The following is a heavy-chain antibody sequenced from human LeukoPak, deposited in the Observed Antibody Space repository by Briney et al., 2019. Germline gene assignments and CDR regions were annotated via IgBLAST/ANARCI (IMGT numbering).Heavy chain of an antibody. J-gene: IGHJ4*02. CDR1: GGSFSGYY. CDR3: ARALEDILTGSYYFDY. D-gene: IGHD3-9*01. Sequence: SETLSLTCAVYGGSFSGYYWSWIRQPPGKGLEWIGEINHSGSTNYNPSPKSRVTISVDTSKNQFSLKLSSVTAADTAVYYCARALEDILTGSYYFDYWGQGTLVTVSS. V-gene: IGHV4-34*01. CDR2: INHSGST.